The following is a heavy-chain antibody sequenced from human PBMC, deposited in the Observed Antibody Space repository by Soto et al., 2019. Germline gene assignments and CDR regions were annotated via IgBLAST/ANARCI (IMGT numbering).Heavy chain of an antibody. CDR2: VNHIGST. CDR1: GESFSGYY. CDR3: ARAPIQGHQSVGLPTTSQTLDY. D-gene: IGHD2-2*01. Sequence: SETLSLTCAVYGESFSGYYWSWIRQSPERGLEWIGEVNHIGSTNYNPALKSRVTISEDTSKNQFSLKLTSVTAADTAVYYCARAPIQGHQSVGLPTTSQTLDYWGQGTLVTVSS. V-gene: IGHV4-34*01. J-gene: IGHJ4*02.